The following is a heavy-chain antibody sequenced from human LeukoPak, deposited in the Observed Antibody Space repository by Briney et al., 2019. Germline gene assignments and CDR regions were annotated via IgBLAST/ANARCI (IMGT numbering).Heavy chain of an antibody. CDR1: GFTFSSYS. CDR3: VKDPAAYDLDS. Sequence: PGGSLRLSCAASGFTFSSYSMRWVRQAPGKGLQWVSHIRADGSTSYCADSVKGRFTISRDNSKNTLYLQMNSLRPEDTAIYFCVKDPAAYDLDSWGQGTLVTVSS. J-gene: IGHJ4*02. V-gene: IGHV3-30*02. D-gene: IGHD5-12*01. CDR2: IRADGSTS.